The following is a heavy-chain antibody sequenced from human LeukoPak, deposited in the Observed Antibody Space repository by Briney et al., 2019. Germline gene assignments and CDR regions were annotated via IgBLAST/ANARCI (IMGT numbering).Heavy chain of an antibody. V-gene: IGHV3-11*01. Sequence: GGSLRLSCAASGFTFSDYYMSWIRQAPGKGLEWVSCISSSGSTIYYADSVKGRFTISRDSAKNSLYLQMNSLRGEDTAVYYCASAQHRWVLPAAIDQWGLGTLVTVSS. CDR3: ASAQHRWVLPAAIDQ. CDR2: ISSSGSTI. CDR1: GFTFSDYY. J-gene: IGHJ5*02. D-gene: IGHD2-2*01.